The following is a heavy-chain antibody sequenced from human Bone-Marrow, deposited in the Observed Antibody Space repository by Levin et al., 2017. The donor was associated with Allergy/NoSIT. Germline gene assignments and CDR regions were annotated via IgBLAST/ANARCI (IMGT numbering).Heavy chain of an antibody. J-gene: IGHJ6*02. V-gene: IGHV3-7*01. CDR2: IRKDGSER. CDR3: ARETNYDELTGRSSYGLDV. D-gene: IGHD3-9*01. CDR1: GFTFSSHW. Sequence: GGSLRLSCAASGFTFSSHWMSWVRQAPGKGLEWVANIRKDGSERYFVDSVKGRFTISRDNAKNSLSLEMNSLRVEDTAIYYCARETNYDELTGRSSYGLDVWGQGTTVTVSS.